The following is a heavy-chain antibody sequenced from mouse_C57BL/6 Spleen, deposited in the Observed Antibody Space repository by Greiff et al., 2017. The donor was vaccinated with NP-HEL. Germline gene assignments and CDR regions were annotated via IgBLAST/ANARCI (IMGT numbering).Heavy chain of an antibody. D-gene: IGHD2-4*01. J-gene: IGHJ3*01. CDR2: IYPGSGST. CDR3: ARGFGYDYDSWFAY. V-gene: IGHV1-55*01. Sequence: QVQLQQSGAELVKPGASVKMSCKASGYTFTSYWITWVKQRPGQGLEWIGDIYPGSGSTNYNEKFKSKATLTVDTSSSTAYMQLSSLTSEDSAVYYCARGFGYDYDSWFAYWGQGTLVTVSA. CDR1: GYTFTSYW.